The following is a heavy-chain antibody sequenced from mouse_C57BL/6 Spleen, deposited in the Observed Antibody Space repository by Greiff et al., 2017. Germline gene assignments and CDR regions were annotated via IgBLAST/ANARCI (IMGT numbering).Heavy chain of an antibody. CDR1: GYTFTDYE. CDR3: TRGVYYYGSSYWYFDV. V-gene: IGHV1-15*01. CDR2: IDPETGGT. Sequence: LQESGAELVRPGASVTLSCKASGYTFTDYEMHWVKQTPVHGLEWIGAIDPETGGTAYNQKFKGKAILTADKSSSTAYMELRSLTSEDSAVYYCTRGVYYYGSSYWYFDVWGTGTTVTVSS. J-gene: IGHJ1*03. D-gene: IGHD1-1*01.